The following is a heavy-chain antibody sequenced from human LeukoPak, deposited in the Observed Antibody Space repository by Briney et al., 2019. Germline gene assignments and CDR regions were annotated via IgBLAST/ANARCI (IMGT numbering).Heavy chain of an antibody. Sequence: ASVKVSCKASGYTFTGYYMHWVRQAPGQGLEWMGWINPNSGGTNYAQKFQGRVTMTRDTSISTAYMELSRLRSDDTAVYYCARERLLWFGVNDAFDTWGQGTMVTVSS. J-gene: IGHJ3*02. D-gene: IGHD3-10*01. V-gene: IGHV1-2*02. CDR1: GYTFTGYY. CDR2: INPNSGGT. CDR3: ARERLLWFGVNDAFDT.